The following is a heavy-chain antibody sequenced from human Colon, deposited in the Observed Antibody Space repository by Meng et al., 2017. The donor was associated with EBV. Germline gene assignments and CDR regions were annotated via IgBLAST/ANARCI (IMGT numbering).Heavy chain of an antibody. V-gene: IGHV3-11*01. CDR1: GFTFSDYY. CDR3: ARAYYGSGSYIKGFDP. D-gene: IGHD3-10*01. J-gene: IGHJ5*02. CDR2: ISNSGSTI. Sequence: QVQLVESGGGLVKPGGAXXXXCAASGFTFSDYYMSWIRQAPGKGLEWVSYISNSGSTIYYADSVKGRFTISRDNAKNSLYLQMNSLRAEDTAVYYCARAYYGSGSYIKGFDPWGQGTLVTVSS.